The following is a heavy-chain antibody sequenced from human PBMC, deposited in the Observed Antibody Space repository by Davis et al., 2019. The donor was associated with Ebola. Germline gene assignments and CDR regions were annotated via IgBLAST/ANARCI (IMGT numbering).Heavy chain of an antibody. CDR1: GFTFSSYG. J-gene: IGHJ6*02. Sequence: PGGSLRLSCAASGFTFSSYGMHWVRQAPGKGLEWVAVIWYDGSNKYYADSVKGRFTISRDNSKNTLYLQMNSLRAEDTAVYYCAKNQDCSGGSCYYYGMDVWGQGTTVTVSS. V-gene: IGHV3-33*06. CDR3: AKNQDCSGGSCYYYGMDV. D-gene: IGHD2-15*01. CDR2: IWYDGSNK.